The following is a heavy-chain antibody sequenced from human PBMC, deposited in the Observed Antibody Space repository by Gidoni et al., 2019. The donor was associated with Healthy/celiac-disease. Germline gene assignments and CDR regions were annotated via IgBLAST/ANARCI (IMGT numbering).Heavy chain of an antibody. D-gene: IGHD5-18*01. J-gene: IGHJ4*02. V-gene: IGHV1-69*01. CDR1: GGPFSSSA. Sequence: QLQLVQSGAAVKKPGAPVKVSCKAYGGPFSSSAISWVRQAPGQGLEWMGGIIPIVGTANYAQKFQGRVTITADESTSTAYRELSSLRSEDTAVYYCARVGGYSYGDVYYFDYWGQGTLVTVSS. CDR3: ARVGGYSYGDVYYFDY. CDR2: IIPIVGTA.